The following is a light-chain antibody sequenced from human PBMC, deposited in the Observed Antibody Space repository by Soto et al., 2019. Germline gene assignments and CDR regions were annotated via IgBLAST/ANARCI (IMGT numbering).Light chain of an antibody. CDR1: QSVSSY. CDR3: QQRRNWPLT. V-gene: IGKV3-11*01. Sequence: EIVLTQSPATLSLSPGERATLSCRASQSVSSYLAWYQQKPGQAPRLLIYDASNRATGIPARFSGSGSGTEFTLTISSLQSEDFAVYYCQQRRNWPLTFGGGTKVDIK. CDR2: DAS. J-gene: IGKJ4*01.